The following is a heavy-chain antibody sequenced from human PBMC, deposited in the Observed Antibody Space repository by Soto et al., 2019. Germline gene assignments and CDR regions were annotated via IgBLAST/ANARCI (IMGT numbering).Heavy chain of an antibody. CDR3: AKRATTVPTPGNYFDF. CDR1: GFSFTDYS. D-gene: IGHD2-15*01. Sequence: EVQLLESGGDLVQPGGSLRLSCVASGFSFTDYSMTWVRQAPGRWLEWVSTLTGIGTTFYADSVKGRFTISRDNSKNTLSLQMHRLRTEDTALYYCAKRATTVPTPGNYFDFWGQGTLVTVSS. J-gene: IGHJ4*02. CDR2: LTGIGTT. V-gene: IGHV3-23*01.